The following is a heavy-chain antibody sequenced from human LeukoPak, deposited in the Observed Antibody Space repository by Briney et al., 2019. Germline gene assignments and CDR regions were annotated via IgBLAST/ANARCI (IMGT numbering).Heavy chain of an antibody. CDR2: TYYRSKWYN. Sequence: SQTLSLTCAISGDSVSSNSAAWNWIRQSPSRGLEWPGRTYYRSKWYNDYAVSVKSRITINPDTSKNRFSLQLNSVTPEDTAVYYCARGVEDGYNSGIDYWGQGTLVTVSS. V-gene: IGHV6-1*01. D-gene: IGHD5-24*01. CDR1: GDSVSSNSAA. J-gene: IGHJ4*02. CDR3: ARGVEDGYNSGIDY.